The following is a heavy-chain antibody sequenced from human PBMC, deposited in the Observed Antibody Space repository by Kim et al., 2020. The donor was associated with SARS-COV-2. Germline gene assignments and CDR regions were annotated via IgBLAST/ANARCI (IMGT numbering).Heavy chain of an antibody. D-gene: IGHD3-3*01. V-gene: IGHV4-31*02. CDR3: ARGDTIFGVVINAFDI. J-gene: IGHJ3*02. Sequence: SIRRRVTISVDTSKTQFSLKLSSVTAADAAVYYCARGDTIFGVVINAFDIWGQGTMVTVSS.